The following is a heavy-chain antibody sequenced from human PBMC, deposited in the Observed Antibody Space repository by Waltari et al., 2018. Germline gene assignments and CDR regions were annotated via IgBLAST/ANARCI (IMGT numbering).Heavy chain of an antibody. CDR1: GGSITSYY. CDR2: IYPSGST. D-gene: IGHD2-15*01. V-gene: IGHV4-4*07. Sequence: VQLQESGPGLVKPSETLSLTCTVSGGSITSYYWNWIRQPAGKGLEWIGRIYPSGSTIYNPSLMSRVTVSVDTSKNQISLKLSSVTAEDTAVYFCASDDDYCSGTTCHRQDYWGQGTRVTVSS. J-gene: IGHJ4*02. CDR3: ASDDDYCSGTTCHRQDY.